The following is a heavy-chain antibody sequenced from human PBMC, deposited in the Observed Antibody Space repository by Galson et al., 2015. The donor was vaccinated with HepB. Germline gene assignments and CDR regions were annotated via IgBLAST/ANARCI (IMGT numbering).Heavy chain of an antibody. Sequence: SLRLSCAASGFTFSSYAMHWVRQAPGKGLEWVATISYDGNRKYYTDSVKGRFATSRDNSKNTLYVQLSSLETEDTAVYYCARDFDYGDRKADYWGQGTLVTVSS. CDR3: ARDFDYGDRKADY. CDR2: ISYDGNRK. V-gene: IGHV3-30*09. CDR1: GFTFSSYA. J-gene: IGHJ4*02. D-gene: IGHD4-17*01.